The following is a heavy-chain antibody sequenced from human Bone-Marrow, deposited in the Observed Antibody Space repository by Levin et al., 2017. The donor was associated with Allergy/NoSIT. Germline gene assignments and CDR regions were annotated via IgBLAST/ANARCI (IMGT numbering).Heavy chain of an antibody. CDR2: IFYSGTT. Sequence: SQTLSLTCTVSGASINSGGYYWSWIRQLPGKGLEWIGYIFYSGTTYYNPSLKSRVTISVATSKKQFSLTLRSVTAADTAMYYCARQVDLFGLDVWGRGTTVTVSS. CDR3: ARQVDLFGLDV. V-gene: IGHV4-31*03. D-gene: IGHD1-26*01. J-gene: IGHJ6*02. CDR1: GASINSGGYY.